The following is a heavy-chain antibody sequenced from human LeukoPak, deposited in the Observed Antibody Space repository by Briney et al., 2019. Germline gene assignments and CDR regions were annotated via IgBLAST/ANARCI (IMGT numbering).Heavy chain of an antibody. CDR1: GFTFSTHD. J-gene: IGHJ4*02. D-gene: IGHD6-19*01. CDR3: ARATAVAGYFDY. Sequence: GGSLRLSCAASGFTFSTHDLNWVRQAPGKGLEWVSFISSRSSTIYYADSVKGRFTISRDNAKNSLYLQMNSLRAEDTALYYCARATAVAGYFDYWGQGTLVTVSS. V-gene: IGHV3-48*04. CDR2: ISSRSSTI.